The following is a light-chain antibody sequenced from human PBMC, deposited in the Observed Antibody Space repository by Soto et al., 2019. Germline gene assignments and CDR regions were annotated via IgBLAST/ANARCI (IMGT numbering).Light chain of an antibody. Sequence: QSVMTQPASVSGSTGQSIAISCTGSSSVVGGYKYVSWYQQHPGKAPKLMIYDVSNRPSGVSDRFSGSKSGNTASLTVSGLQSEDEADYYCSSYTSSNSYVFGTGTKVTVL. CDR2: DVS. CDR1: SSVVGGYKY. CDR3: SSYTSSNSYV. V-gene: IGLV2-14*03. J-gene: IGLJ1*01.